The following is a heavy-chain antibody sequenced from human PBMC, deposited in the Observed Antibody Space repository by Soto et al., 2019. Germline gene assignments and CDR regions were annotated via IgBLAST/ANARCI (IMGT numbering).Heavy chain of an antibody. CDR2: LSWNSATI. J-gene: IGHJ4*02. V-gene: IGHV3-9*01. CDR3: VKSKSVVVVTTTGYYFDF. Sequence: EVQLVESGGGLVQPGRSLRLSCAASGFTFDDYAMHWVRQAPGKGLEWVSGLSWNSATIGYADSVKGRFTISRDNAKNSLYLQLTSLRAEDTALYHCVKSKSVVVVTTTGYYFDFWGQGTLVTVSA. CDR1: GFTFDDYA. D-gene: IGHD2-15*01.